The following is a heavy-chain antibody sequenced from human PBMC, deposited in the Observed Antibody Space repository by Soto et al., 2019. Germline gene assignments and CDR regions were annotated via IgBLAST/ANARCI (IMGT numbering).Heavy chain of an antibody. CDR3: AKTSSGLDY. CDR1: GFTFNKYA. J-gene: IGHJ4*02. Sequence: GGSLRLSCVASGFTFNKYALAWVRQAPGKGLEWVSAISGSGASTYDADSVKGRFTISRDNSKNTLYLQMNSLRAEDTAVYYCAKTSSGLDYWGQGTLVTVSS. CDR2: ISGSGAST. D-gene: IGHD3-22*01. V-gene: IGHV3-23*01.